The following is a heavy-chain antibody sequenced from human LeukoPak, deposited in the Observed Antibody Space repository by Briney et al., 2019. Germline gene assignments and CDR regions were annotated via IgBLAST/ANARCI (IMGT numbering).Heavy chain of an antibody. CDR1: GGSFSGYY. V-gene: IGHV4-34*01. CDR3: ARGRRRYCSSTSCYQTSDAFDI. D-gene: IGHD2-2*01. CDR2: INHSGRT. J-gene: IGHJ3*02. Sequence: SETLSLTCAVYGGSFSGYYWSWIRQPPGKGLEWIGEINHSGRTNYNPSLKSRVTISVDTSKNQFSLKLSSVTAADTAVYYCARGRRRYCSSTSCYQTSDAFDIWGQGTMVTVSS.